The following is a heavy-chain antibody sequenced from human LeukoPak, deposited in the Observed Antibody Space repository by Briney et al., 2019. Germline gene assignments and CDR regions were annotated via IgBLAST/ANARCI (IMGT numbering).Heavy chain of an antibody. CDR2: ISGSGNRK. D-gene: IGHD3-22*01. J-gene: IGHJ4*02. CDR1: GFTFSSYA. Sequence: GGSLRLSCAASGFTFSSYAMSWVRQAPGKGLEGVSTISGSGNRKYYADSVKGRFRISRDKSMDTLYLQIDSLRAEDTAVYYCAKDGLNDFDSSGYYGDFDYWGQGTLVTVSS. CDR3: AKDGLNDFDSSGYYGDFDY. V-gene: IGHV3-23*01.